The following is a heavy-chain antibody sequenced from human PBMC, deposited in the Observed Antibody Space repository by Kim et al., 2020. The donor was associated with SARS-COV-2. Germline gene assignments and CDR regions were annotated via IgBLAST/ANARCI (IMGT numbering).Heavy chain of an antibody. V-gene: IGHV4-34*01. J-gene: IGHJ4*02. D-gene: IGHD3-22*01. Sequence: SETLSLTCAVYGGSFSGYYWSWIRQPPGKGLEWIGEINHSGSTNYNPSLKSRVTISVDTSKNQFSLKLSSVTAADTAVYYCATKYYYDSSGYYYLGQGTLVTVSS. CDR1: GGSFSGYY. CDR3: ATKYYYDSSGYYY. CDR2: INHSGST.